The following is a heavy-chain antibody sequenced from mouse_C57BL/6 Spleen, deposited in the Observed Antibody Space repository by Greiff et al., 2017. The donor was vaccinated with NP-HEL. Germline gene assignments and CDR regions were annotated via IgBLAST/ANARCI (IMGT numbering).Heavy chain of an antibody. J-gene: IGHJ1*03. D-gene: IGHD1-1*01. CDR3: ARMGGYYYGSKYFDV. V-gene: IGHV1-50*01. CDR2: IDPSDSYT. CDR1: GYTFTSYW. Sequence: QVQLQQSGAELVKPGASVKLSCKASGYTFTSYWMQWVKQRPGQGLEWIGEIDPSDSYTNYTQKFKGKATLTVDTSSSTAYMQLSSLTSEDSAVYYCARMGGYYYGSKYFDVWGTGTTVTVSS.